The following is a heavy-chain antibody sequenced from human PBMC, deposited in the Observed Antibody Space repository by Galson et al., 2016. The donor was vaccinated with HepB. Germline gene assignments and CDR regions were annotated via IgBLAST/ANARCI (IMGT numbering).Heavy chain of an antibody. CDR2: IRSKTYGGTT. V-gene: IGHV3-49*03. Sequence: SLRLSCATSGFTFGDYTMSWLRQAPGKGLEWVGFIRSKTYGGTTEYAASVKGRFTISRDDSNSIAYLQMDSLKTEDTAVFYCTNGATPDFWGQGTLVTVSS. CDR1: GFTFGDYT. CDR3: TNGATPDF. D-gene: IGHD1-26*01. J-gene: IGHJ4*02.